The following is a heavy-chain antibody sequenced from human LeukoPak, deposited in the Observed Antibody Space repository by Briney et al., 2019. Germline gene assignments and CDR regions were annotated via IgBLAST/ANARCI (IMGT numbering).Heavy chain of an antibody. V-gene: IGHV4-34*01. Sequence: SETLSLTCAVYGGSFSGYYWSWIRQPPGKGLQWIGEINDGGSTNYNPSLKSRVTISVDTSMNQFSLKLSSVTAADTAHYHCARGLWFGESRPYYYDYWGQGNLVTVST. CDR1: GGSFSGYY. D-gene: IGHD3-10*01. J-gene: IGHJ4*02. CDR3: ARGLWFGESRPYYYDY. CDR2: INDGGST.